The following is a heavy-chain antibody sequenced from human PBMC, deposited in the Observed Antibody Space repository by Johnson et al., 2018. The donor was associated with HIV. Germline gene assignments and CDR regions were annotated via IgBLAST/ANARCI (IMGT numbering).Heavy chain of an antibody. CDR2: ISWNSGSI. D-gene: IGHD5-18*01. Sequence: EVQLVESGGGLVQPGRSLRLSCAASGFTFDDYAMHWVRQAPGKGLEWVSGISWNSGSIGYADSVKGRFTISRDNAKNSLYLQMNSLRAEDTALYYCAKGCGSAMVPFAVDIWGQGTMVTVSS. CDR1: GFTFDDYA. J-gene: IGHJ3*02. V-gene: IGHV3-9*01. CDR3: AKGCGSAMVPFAVDI.